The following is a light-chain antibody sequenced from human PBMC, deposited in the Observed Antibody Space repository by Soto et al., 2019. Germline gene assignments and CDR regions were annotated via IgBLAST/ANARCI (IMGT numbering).Light chain of an antibody. CDR1: QSVSNNY. CDR3: QQRTNWPPTWT. CDR2: GAS. V-gene: IGKV3D-20*02. J-gene: IGKJ1*01. Sequence: ENVLTQFSGTVSLSPCERATLSCRASQSVSNNYLAWYQQKPGQAPRLLIYGASNRATGIPDRFSGSGSGTDFTLTISSLEPEDFAVYYCQQRTNWPPTWTFGQGTKVDIK.